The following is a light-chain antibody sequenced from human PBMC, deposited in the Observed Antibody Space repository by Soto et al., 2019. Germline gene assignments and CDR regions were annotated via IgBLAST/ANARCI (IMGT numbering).Light chain of an antibody. Sequence: EIELTQSPGTLSLSPGERATLSCRASQSVSSSYLAWYQQKPGQAPRLLIYGASSRATGIPDRFSGSGSGTDFTLTISRLEPEDFAVYYCQQYGSSRVYTFGQGTKLEIK. CDR1: QSVSSSY. CDR2: GAS. J-gene: IGKJ2*01. CDR3: QQYGSSRVYT. V-gene: IGKV3-20*01.